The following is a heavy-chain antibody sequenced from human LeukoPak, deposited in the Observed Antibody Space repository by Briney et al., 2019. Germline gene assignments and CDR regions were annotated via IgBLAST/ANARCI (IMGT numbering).Heavy chain of an antibody. CDR2: IYLGDSDT. Sequence: GESFKISCKGSGSRFTSYWSGWVRRLPGKGLGWMGIIYLGDSDTRYRPSFQGPVSISADKSLSTPYLQWSSLKASDTAMYYCARAIAAAGENWFARSSQPTLVTVSS. CDR3: ARAIAAAGENWFAR. V-gene: IGHV5-51*03. CDR1: GSRFTSYW. J-gene: IGHJ5*02. D-gene: IGHD6-13*01.